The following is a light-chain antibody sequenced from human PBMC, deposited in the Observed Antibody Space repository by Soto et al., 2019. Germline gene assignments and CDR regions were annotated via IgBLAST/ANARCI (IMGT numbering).Light chain of an antibody. J-gene: IGLJ1*01. CDR2: EVN. Sequence: QSVLTQPPSASGSPGQSVAISCTGTSSDVGGYNYVSWYQQHPGKAPKLMIYEVNKRPSGVPDRFSGSKSGNTASLTVSGLQTEDGADYYCNSYVDGSNVFGTGTKV. CDR3: NSYVDGSNV. CDR1: SSDVGGYNY. V-gene: IGLV2-8*01.